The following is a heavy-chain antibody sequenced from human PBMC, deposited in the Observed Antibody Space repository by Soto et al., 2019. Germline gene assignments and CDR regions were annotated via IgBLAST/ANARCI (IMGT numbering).Heavy chain of an antibody. CDR3: ARARSLRSSWYRGNYYFDY. CDR1: GYTFTSYY. Sequence: ASVKVSCKASGYTFTSYYMHWVRQAPGQGLEWMGITSPSSGNTSYAQKLQGRVTMTRNTSISTAYMELSSLRSEDTAVYYCARARSLRSSWYRGNYYFDYWGQGTLVTVSS. J-gene: IGHJ4*02. CDR2: TSPSSGNT. D-gene: IGHD6-13*01. V-gene: IGHV1-46*01.